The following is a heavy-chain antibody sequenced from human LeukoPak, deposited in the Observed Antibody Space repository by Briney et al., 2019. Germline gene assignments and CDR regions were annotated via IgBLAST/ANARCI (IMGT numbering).Heavy chain of an antibody. V-gene: IGHV3-33*06. Sequence: TGGSLRLSCAASGFTFSSYGMHWVRQAPGKGLEWVAVIWYDGSNKYYADSVKGRFTISRDNSKNTLYLQMNSLRAEDTAVYYCAKDPIAAAGSGDYWGQGTLVTVSS. CDR1: GFTFSSYG. J-gene: IGHJ4*02. CDR2: IWYDGSNK. D-gene: IGHD6-13*01. CDR3: AKDPIAAAGSGDY.